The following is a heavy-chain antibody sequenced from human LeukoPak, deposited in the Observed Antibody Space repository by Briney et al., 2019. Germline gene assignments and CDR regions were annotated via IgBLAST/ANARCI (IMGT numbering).Heavy chain of an antibody. V-gene: IGHV3-7*01. CDR2: INHDGSEK. J-gene: IGHJ4*02. D-gene: IGHD1-26*01. CDR3: ARNNVGDTNFDY. CDR1: GFTFRDYW. Sequence: GGSLRLSCAASGFTFRDYWMTWVRKAPGKGLEWVANINHDGSEKHYVDSVKGRLTISRDNAKNSLYLQMNSLRAEDTADYYCARNNVGDTNFDYWGQGTLVTVSS.